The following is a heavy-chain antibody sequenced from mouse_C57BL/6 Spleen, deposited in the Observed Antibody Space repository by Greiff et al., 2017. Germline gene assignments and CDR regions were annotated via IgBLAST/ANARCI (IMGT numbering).Heavy chain of an antibody. D-gene: IGHD4-1*01. CDR3: ARPTGTRAMDY. V-gene: IGHV1-55*01. CDR1: GYTFTSYW. Sequence: QVQLQQPGAELVKPGASVTMSCKASGYTFTSYWITWVKQRPGQGLEWIGDIYPGSGSTNYNEKFKSKATQTVNTSSSTAYMQLSSLTSEDSAVDYGARPTGTRAMDYWGQGTSVTVSS. J-gene: IGHJ4*01. CDR2: IYPGSGST.